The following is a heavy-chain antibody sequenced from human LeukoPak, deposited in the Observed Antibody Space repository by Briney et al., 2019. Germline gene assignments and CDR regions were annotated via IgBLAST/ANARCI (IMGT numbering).Heavy chain of an antibody. CDR1: GYTFTSYD. J-gene: IGHJ3*02. Sequence: ASVTVSFKASGYTFTSYDINWVRQATGQGLEWMGWMNPNSGNTGYAQKFQGRVTMTRNTSISTAYMEMSSLRSEDTAVYYCARVPSYDYVWGSYRHDAFDIWGQGTMVTVSS. CDR3: ARVPSYDYVWGSYRHDAFDI. V-gene: IGHV1-8*01. D-gene: IGHD3-16*02. CDR2: MNPNSGNT.